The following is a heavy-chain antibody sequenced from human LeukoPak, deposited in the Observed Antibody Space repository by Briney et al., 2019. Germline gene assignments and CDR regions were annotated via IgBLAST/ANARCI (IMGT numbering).Heavy chain of an antibody. CDR1: GGSFSGYY. D-gene: IGHD3-10*01. CDR3: ARAHYGSGSDFDY. CDR2: INHSGST. V-gene: IGHV4-34*01. J-gene: IGHJ4*02. Sequence: PSETLSLTCAVYGGSFSGYYWSWIRQPPGKGLEWIGEINHSGSTNYNPSLKSRVTISVDTSKNQFSLKLSSVPGADTAVHYCARAHYGSGSDFDYWGQGTLVTVSS.